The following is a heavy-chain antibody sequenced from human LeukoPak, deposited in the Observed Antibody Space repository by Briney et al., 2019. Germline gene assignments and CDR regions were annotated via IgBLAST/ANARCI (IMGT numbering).Heavy chain of an antibody. D-gene: IGHD3-22*01. J-gene: IGHJ6*03. V-gene: IGHV4-4*07. CDR2: IYTSGST. Sequence: SGTLSLTCTVSGGSISSYYWSWIRQPAGKGLEWIGRIYTSGSTNYNPSLKSRVTMSVDTSKNQFSLKLSSVTAADTAVYYCARDGSITMIPDYYMDVWGKGTTVTVSS. CDR3: ARDGSITMIPDYYMDV. CDR1: GGSISSYY.